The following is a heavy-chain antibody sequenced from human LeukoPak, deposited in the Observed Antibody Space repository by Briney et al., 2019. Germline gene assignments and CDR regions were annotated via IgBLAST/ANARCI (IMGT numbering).Heavy chain of an antibody. CDR2: IYYSGST. J-gene: IGHJ4*02. V-gene: IGHV4-31*03. CDR3: ARDSSGDSGDYYLDY. D-gene: IGHD4-17*01. Sequence: SETLSLTCTVSGGSISSGGYYWSWIRQHPGKGLEWIGYIYYSGSTYYNPSLKSRVTISVDTSKNQFSLTLNSVTAADTAVYYCARDSSGDSGDYYLDYWGQGTLSPSPQ. CDR1: GGSISSGGYY.